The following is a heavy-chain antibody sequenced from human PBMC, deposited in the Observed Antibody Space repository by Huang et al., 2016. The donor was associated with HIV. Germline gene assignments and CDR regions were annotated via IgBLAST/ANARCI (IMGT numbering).Heavy chain of an antibody. V-gene: IGHV4-34*01. Sequence: QVQLQQWGAGLLKPSETLSLTCAVYGGSFSGYYWSWIRPPPGKGLELIGEINHSGSTNYNPSLKSRVTISVDSSKNQFALKLRSVTAADTAVYYCAGAAAGTSYYYYYMDVWGKGTTVTVSS. J-gene: IGHJ6*03. CDR1: GGSFSGYY. CDR2: INHSGST. D-gene: IGHD6-13*01. CDR3: AGAAAGTSYYYYYMDV.